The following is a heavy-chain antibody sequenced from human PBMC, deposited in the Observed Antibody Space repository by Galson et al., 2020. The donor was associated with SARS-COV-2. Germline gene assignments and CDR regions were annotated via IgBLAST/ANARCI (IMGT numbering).Heavy chain of an antibody. CDR2: IDWDDDK. J-gene: IGHJ4*02. D-gene: IGHD3-22*01. CDR1: GFSLSTSGMC. CDR3: ARTPYYYDSSGYYYAAVDY. Sequence: SGPTLVKPTQTLTLTCTFSGFSLSTSGMCVSWIRQPPGKALEWLARIDWDDDKYYSTSLKTRLTISKDTSKNQVVLTMTNMDPVDTATYYCARTPYYYDSSGYYYAAVDYWGQGTLVTVSS. V-gene: IGHV2-70*11.